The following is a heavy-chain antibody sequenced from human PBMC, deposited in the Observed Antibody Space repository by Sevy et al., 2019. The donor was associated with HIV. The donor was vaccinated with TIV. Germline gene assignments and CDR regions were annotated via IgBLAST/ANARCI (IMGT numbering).Heavy chain of an antibody. D-gene: IGHD5-12*01. V-gene: IGHV3-33*01. J-gene: IGHJ4*02. CDR1: GFTFSTYD. Sequence: AGSLRLSCAASGFTFSTYDMHWVRQAPGKELEWVALIWYDGTNKYYADSVKGRFTISRDNSKNTLSLQMNSLRAEDTAVYYCASYRDGYNYDYWGQGTLVTVSS. CDR3: ASYRDGYNYDY. CDR2: IWYDGTNK.